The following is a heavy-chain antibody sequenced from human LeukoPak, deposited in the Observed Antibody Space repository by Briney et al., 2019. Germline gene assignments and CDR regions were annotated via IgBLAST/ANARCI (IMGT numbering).Heavy chain of an antibody. Sequence: GGSLRLSCVASGITFSTSWMHWVRQAPGKGLVWVSRISSDGSNTIYADSVRGRFTISRDNAKNTLYLQMNSLRAEDTAVYYCARDQSIMGPTTVDYWGQGTLVTVSS. J-gene: IGHJ4*02. CDR1: GITFSTSW. D-gene: IGHD1-26*01. CDR3: ARDQSIMGPTTVDY. V-gene: IGHV3-74*01. CDR2: ISSDGSNT.